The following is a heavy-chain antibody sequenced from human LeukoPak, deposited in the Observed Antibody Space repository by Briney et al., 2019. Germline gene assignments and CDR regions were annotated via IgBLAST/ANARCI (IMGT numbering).Heavy chain of an antibody. CDR3: ARDYDPLLAYCGGDCYSGAFEVDY. V-gene: IGHV3-23*01. J-gene: IGHJ4*02. CDR2: ISGSGGST. CDR1: GFTFSSYG. D-gene: IGHD2-21*02. Sequence: GGSLRLSCAASGFTFSSYGMSWVCQAPGKGLEWVSAISGSGGSTYYADSVKGRFTISRDNSKNTLYLQMNSLRAEDTAVYYCARDYDPLLAYCGGDCYSGAFEVDYWGQGTLVTVSS.